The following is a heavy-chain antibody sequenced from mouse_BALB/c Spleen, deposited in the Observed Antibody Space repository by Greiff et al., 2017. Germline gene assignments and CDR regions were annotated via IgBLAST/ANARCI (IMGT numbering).Heavy chain of an antibody. CDR2: ISDGGSYT. J-gene: IGHJ4*01. D-gene: IGHD2-1*01. V-gene: IGHV5-4*02. Sequence: EVQLMESGGGLVKPGGSLKLSCAASGFTFSDYYMYWVRQTPAKRLEWVATISDGGSYTYYPDSVKGRFTISRDNAKNNLYLQMSSLKSEDTAMYYCARDGAYGNYHYYAMDYWGQGTSVTVSS. CDR3: ARDGAYGNYHYYAMDY. CDR1: GFTFSDYY.